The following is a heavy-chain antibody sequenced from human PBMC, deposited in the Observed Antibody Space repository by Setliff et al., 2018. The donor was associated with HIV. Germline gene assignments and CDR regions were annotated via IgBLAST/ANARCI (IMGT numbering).Heavy chain of an antibody. V-gene: IGHV4-38-2*01. Sequence: TSETLSLTCGVSGYSISSDYCWGWIRQPPGKGLEWIGNMCHDGRTFYNPSLKSRLAISVDTSKNQFSLRLNSVTAADTAVYFCARGGTVSADFDSWGQGTLVTVSS. CDR1: GYSISSDYC. CDR3: ARGGTVSADFDS. CDR2: MCHDGRT. J-gene: IGHJ4*02. D-gene: IGHD6-19*01.